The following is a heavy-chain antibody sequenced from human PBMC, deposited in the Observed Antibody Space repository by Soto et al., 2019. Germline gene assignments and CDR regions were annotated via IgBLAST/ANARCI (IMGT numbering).Heavy chain of an antibody. CDR3: ARDMGYCSGGSCYSVEIYYYYGMDV. J-gene: IGHJ6*02. V-gene: IGHV3-30-3*01. Sequence: QVQLVESGGGVVQPGRSLRLSCAASGFTFSSDAMHWVRQALGKGLEWVAVISYDGSNKYYADSVKGRFTISRDNSKNTLYLQRNSLRAEDTAVYYCARDMGYCSGGSCYSVEIYYYYGMDVWGQGTTVTVSS. D-gene: IGHD2-15*01. CDR2: ISYDGSNK. CDR1: GFTFSSDA.